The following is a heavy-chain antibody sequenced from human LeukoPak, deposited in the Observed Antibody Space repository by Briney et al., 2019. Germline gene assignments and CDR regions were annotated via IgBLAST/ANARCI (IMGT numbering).Heavy chain of an antibody. V-gene: IGHV3-30*18. D-gene: IGHD3-10*01. CDR1: GFTFSSYG. CDR3: AKPYLHSMVRGYYYYGMDV. J-gene: IGHJ6*04. CDR2: ILYDGSNK. Sequence: GRSLRLSCAASGFTFSSYGMHWVRQAPGKGLEWVAVILYDGSNKYYADSVKGRFTISRDNSKNTLYLQMNSLRAEDTAVYYCAKPYLHSMVRGYYYYGMDVWGKGTTVTVSS.